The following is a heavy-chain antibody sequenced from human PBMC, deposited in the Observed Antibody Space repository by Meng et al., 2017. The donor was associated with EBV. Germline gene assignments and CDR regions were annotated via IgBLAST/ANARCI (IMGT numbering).Heavy chain of an antibody. CDR1: GGTFNSYS. V-gene: IGHV1-69*06. J-gene: IGHJ4*02. D-gene: IGHD6-13*01. CDR2: ISRSFSKA. Sequence: QVQAGAAGDEDEEPGNVWKVSSKSSGGTFNSYSISWVRQAPGQGIEWMGGISRSFSKANYAQKSQGRVTITADKTTSTAYMELSSLRSEDTAVYYGARAEIAAAGRLDYWGQGTLVTVSS. CDR3: ARAEIAAAGRLDY.